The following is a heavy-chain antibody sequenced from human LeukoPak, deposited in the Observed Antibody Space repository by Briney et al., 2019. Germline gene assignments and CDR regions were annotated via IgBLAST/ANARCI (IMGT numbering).Heavy chain of an antibody. CDR2: ISCSSSYI. D-gene: IGHD1-26*01. Sequence: GGSLILSFAASGFTFSTYNMNWVRQAPGKGLEWVSSISCSSSYIYYADSVKGPFSISRDNAKNSLYLQMNSLRAEDTAVYYCARDLLGWELHYFDYWGPGTPVTASS. CDR1: GFTFSTYN. CDR3: ARDLLGWELHYFDY. V-gene: IGHV3-21*01. J-gene: IGHJ4*02.